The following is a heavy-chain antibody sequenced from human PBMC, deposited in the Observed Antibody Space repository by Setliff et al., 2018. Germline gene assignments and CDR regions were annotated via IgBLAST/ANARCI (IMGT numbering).Heavy chain of an antibody. CDR1: GYTFTGYY. Sequence: ASVKVSCKASGYTFTGYYMHWVRQAPGQGLEWMGWINPNSGGTNYAQKFQGWVTMTRDTSISTAYMELSRLRSDDTAVYYCARSRDGGNSSGYSGAFDIWGQGAMVTVSS. CDR2: INPNSGGT. CDR3: ARSRDGGNSSGYSGAFDI. D-gene: IGHD3-22*01. J-gene: IGHJ3*02. V-gene: IGHV1-2*04.